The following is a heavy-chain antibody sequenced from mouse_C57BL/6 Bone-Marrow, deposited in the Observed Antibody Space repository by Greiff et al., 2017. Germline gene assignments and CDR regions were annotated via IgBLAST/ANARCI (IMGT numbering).Heavy chain of an antibody. CDR2: ISSGRSTI. D-gene: IGHD4-1*01. J-gene: IGHJ3*01. V-gene: IGHV5-17*01. Sequence: EVNVVESGGGLVKPGGSLKLSCAASGFTFSDYGMHWVRQAPGKGLEWVAYISSGRSTIYYADTVKGRFTISRYNAKNTLFLQMTSRRSEDTAMYYCARNCGFAYWGQGTLVTVSA. CDR3: ARNCGFAY. CDR1: GFTFSDYG.